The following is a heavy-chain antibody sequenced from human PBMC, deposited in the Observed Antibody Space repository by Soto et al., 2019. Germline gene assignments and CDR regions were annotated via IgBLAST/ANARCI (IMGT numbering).Heavy chain of an antibody. CDR1: GFTFSSYA. J-gene: IGHJ4*02. V-gene: IGHV3-23*01. CDR2: ISGSGGST. D-gene: IGHD3-22*01. Sequence: PGGSLRLSCAASGFTFSSYAMSWVRQAPGKGLEWVSAISGSGGSTYYADSVKGRFTISRDNSKNTLYLQMNSLRAEVSAVYYCAKVYYYDSSGYFDYSGQGTLVTVSS. CDR3: AKVYYYDSSGYFDY.